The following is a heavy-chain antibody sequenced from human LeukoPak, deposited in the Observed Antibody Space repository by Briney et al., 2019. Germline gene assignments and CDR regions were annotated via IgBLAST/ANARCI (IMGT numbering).Heavy chain of an antibody. V-gene: IGHV4-34*01. CDR2: IHYSGST. CDR1: GGSFSDYY. D-gene: IGHD3-10*01. J-gene: IGHJ4*02. CDR3: AKGYYYGSGTYADPFDY. Sequence: PSETLSLTCAVYGGSFSDYYWGWIRQPPGRGLEWIGTIHYSGSTYYKASLKSRVTTSIDTSKKQFSLKPSSVTAADTAVYYCAKGYYYGSGTYADPFDYWGQGTLVTVSS.